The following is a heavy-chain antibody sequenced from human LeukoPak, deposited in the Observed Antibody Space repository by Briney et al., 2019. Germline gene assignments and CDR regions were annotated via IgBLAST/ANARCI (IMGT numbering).Heavy chain of an antibody. D-gene: IGHD3-3*01. V-gene: IGHV4-39*01. CDR2: IYYSGST. CDR1: GGSISSSRYY. Sequence: SETLSLTCTVSGGSISSSRYYWGWIRQPPGKGLEWIGSIYYSGSTYYNPSLKSRVTISVDTSKNQFSLKLSSVTAADTAVYYCATPLTLRFLEWLLSDAFDIWGQGTMVTVSS. CDR3: ATPLTLRFLEWLLSDAFDI. J-gene: IGHJ3*02.